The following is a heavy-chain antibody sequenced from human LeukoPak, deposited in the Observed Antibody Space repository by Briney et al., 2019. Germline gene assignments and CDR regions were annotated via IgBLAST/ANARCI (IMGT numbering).Heavy chain of an antibody. CDR1: GGSITNSDYF. D-gene: IGHD3-10*01. Sequence: SETLSLTCTVSGGSITNSDYFWGWIRQPPGKGLEWIGNVDYSGRTHYNPSLMSRVTIYADNPKNQFSLKLRSVTAADTAVYYCARLDASSAHFSGSFPDYWGQGTLVTVYS. CDR2: VDYSGRT. CDR3: ARLDASSAHFSGSFPDY. V-gene: IGHV4-39*01. J-gene: IGHJ4*02.